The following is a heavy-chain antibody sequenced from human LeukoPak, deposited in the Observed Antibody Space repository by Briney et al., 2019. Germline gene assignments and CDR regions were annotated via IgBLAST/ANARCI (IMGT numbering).Heavy chain of an antibody. Sequence: SETLSLTCTVSGGSISSGSYYWSWIRQPAGKGLEWIGRIYTSGSTNYNPSLKSRVTISVDTSKNQFSLKLSSVTAADTAVYYCARVEVDGDYGFFYFDYWGQGTLVTVSS. V-gene: IGHV4-61*02. CDR3: ARVEVDGDYGFFYFDY. J-gene: IGHJ4*02. CDR2: IYTSGST. D-gene: IGHD4-17*01. CDR1: GGSISSGSYY.